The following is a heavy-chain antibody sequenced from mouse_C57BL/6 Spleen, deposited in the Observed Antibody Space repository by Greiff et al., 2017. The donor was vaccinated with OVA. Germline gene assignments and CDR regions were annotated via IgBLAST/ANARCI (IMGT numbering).Heavy chain of an antibody. CDR1: GYPFTSYG. J-gene: IGHJ4*01. D-gene: IGHD1-1*01. V-gene: IGHV1-81*01. CDR2: IYPRSGNT. Sequence: QVQLQQSGAELARPGASVKLSCKASGYPFTSYGISWVKQRTGQGLEWIGEIYPRSGNTYYNEKFKGKATLTADKSSSTAYMELRSLTSEDSAVYFCAREGYYGSSFAMDYWGQGTSVTVSS. CDR3: AREGYYGSSFAMDY.